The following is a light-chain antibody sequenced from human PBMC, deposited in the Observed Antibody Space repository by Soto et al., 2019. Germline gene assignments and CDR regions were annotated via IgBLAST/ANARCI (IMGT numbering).Light chain of an antibody. CDR2: DVS. V-gene: IGLV2-14*01. CDR3: SSYTSRSTVV. CDR1: SSDVGGYNY. Sequence: QSVLTQPASVSGSPGQSITISCTGTSSDVGGYNYVAWYQQHPGTAPKLMIYDVSNRPSGVSDRFSGSKSGNTASLTISGLQAEDEADYYCSSYTSRSTVVFGGGTKLTVL. J-gene: IGLJ2*01.